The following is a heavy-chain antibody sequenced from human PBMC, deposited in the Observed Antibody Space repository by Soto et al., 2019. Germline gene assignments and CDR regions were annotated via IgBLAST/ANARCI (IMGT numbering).Heavy chain of an antibody. Sequence: QLQLQESGPGLVKPSETLSLTCTVSGGSISSSSYYWGWIRQPPGKGLEWIGSIYYSGSTYYNPSLKSRVTISVDTSKNQFSLKLSSVTAADTAVYYCARFMTTVTYNWFDPWGQGTLVTVSS. CDR1: GGSISSSSYY. D-gene: IGHD4-17*01. CDR3: ARFMTTVTYNWFDP. V-gene: IGHV4-39*01. CDR2: IYYSGST. J-gene: IGHJ5*02.